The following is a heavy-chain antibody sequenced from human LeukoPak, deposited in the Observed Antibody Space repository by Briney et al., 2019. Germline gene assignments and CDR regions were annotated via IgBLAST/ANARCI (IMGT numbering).Heavy chain of an antibody. CDR3: AKESRSGGWYFPFDY. CDR2: ISGDGGST. D-gene: IGHD6-19*01. J-gene: IGHJ4*02. Sequence: GGSLRLSCAASGFTFDDYAMHWVRQAPGKGLEWVSLISGDGGSTYYADSVKGRFTISRDNSRNSLYLQMNSLRTEDTALYYCAKESRSGGWYFPFDYWGQGTLVTVSS. V-gene: IGHV3-43*02. CDR1: GFTFDDYA.